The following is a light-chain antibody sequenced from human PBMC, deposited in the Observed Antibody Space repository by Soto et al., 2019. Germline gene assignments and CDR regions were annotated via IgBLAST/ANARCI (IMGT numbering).Light chain of an antibody. CDR3: SSYSTTNILV. CDR2: DVN. J-gene: IGLJ1*01. Sequence: QPALSHPAAVPGCPGQSATISCTETNRDVGAYEHVSWYQQHLGSAAKFILYDVNSRPSGVSNHFSGCKSGNTASLGISGLQANDEADYYCSSYSTTNILVFGCGTKV. CDR1: NRDVGAYEH. V-gene: IGLV2-14*03.